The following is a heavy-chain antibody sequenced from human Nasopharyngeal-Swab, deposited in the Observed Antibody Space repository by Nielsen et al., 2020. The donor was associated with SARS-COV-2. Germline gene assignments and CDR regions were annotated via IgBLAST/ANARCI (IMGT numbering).Heavy chain of an antibody. CDR2: ISAYNGNT. J-gene: IGHJ4*02. CDR1: GYTFTSYG. Sequence: ASVKVSCKASGYTFTSYGISWVRQAPGQGLEWMGWISAYNGNTNYAQKFQGRVTMTRDTSISTADMELSRLRSDDTAVYYCARDGSSSWYEQLDYWGQGTLVTVSS. V-gene: IGHV1-18*04. CDR3: ARDGSSSWYEQLDY. D-gene: IGHD6-13*01.